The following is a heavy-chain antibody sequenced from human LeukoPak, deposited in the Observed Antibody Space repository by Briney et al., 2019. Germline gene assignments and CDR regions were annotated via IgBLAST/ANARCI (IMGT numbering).Heavy chain of an antibody. V-gene: IGHV3-23*01. J-gene: IGHJ2*01. CDR2: ISVSGGNT. D-gene: IGHD4-17*01. Sequence: PGGSLRLSCAAPGFSFSSYAMSWVRQAPGKGLEWVSGISVSGGNTYYADSVKGRFTISRDNSKNTLYLQMNSLRAEDTAVYYCAKDPTTVINWYFDLWGRGTLVTVSS. CDR1: GFSFSSYA. CDR3: AKDPTTVINWYFDL.